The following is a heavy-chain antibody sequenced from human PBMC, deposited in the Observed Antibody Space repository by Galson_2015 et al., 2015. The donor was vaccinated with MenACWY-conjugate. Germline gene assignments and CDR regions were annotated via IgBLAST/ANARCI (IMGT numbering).Heavy chain of an antibody. D-gene: IGHD2-15*01. V-gene: IGHV4-59*08. J-gene: IGHJ6*02. CDR2: IYYSGST. CDR3: ARGTVVVVAARVSYYYYSMDV. Sequence: ETLSLTCTVSGGSISSYYWSWIRQPPGKGLEWIGYIYYSGSTNCNPSLKSRVTISVDTSKNQFSLKLSSVTAADTAVYYCARGTVVVVAARVSYYYYSMDVWGQGTTVTVSS. CDR1: GGSISSYY.